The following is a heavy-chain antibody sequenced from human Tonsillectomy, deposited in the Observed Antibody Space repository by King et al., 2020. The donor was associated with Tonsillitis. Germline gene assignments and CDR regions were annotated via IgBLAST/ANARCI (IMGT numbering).Heavy chain of an antibody. J-gene: IGHJ4*02. CDR3: AKESMPYYGDYFDY. V-gene: IGHV3-30*18. CDR1: GFTFSSYG. D-gene: IGHD4-17*01. CDR2: ISYDGSNK. Sequence: VQLVESGGGVVLPGRSLRLSCAASGFTFSSYGMHWVRQAPGKGLEWVAAISYDGSNKYYADSVKGRFTFSRDNSKNTLYLQMNSLRAEDTAVYYCAKESMPYYGDYFDYWGQGTLVTVSS.